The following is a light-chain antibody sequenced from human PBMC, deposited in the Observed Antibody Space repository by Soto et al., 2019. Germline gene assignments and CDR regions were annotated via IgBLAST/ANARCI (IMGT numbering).Light chain of an antibody. Sequence: DIQMTQSPSTLSASVGDRVTITCRASQTINYWLAWYQQKPGKAPKLLIYAASSLQSGVPSRFSGSGSGTDFTFTISSLQPEDIATYYCQQYDNLPITFGQGTRLEI. J-gene: IGKJ5*01. CDR1: QTINYW. CDR2: AAS. CDR3: QQYDNLPIT. V-gene: IGKV1-5*01.